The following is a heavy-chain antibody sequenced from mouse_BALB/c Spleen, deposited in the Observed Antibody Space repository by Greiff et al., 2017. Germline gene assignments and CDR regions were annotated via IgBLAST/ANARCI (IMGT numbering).Heavy chain of an antibody. CDR1: GYTFTSYW. D-gene: IGHD3-1*01. V-gene: IGHV1S132*01. J-gene: IGHJ2*01. Sequence: QVHVKQSGAELVKPGASVKLSCKTSGYTFTSYWIQWVKQRPGQGLGWIGEIFPGTGTTYYNEKFKGKATLTIDTSSSTAYMQLSSLTSEDSAVYFCARRANFYFDYWGQGTTLTVSS. CDR2: IFPGTGTT. CDR3: ARRANFYFDY.